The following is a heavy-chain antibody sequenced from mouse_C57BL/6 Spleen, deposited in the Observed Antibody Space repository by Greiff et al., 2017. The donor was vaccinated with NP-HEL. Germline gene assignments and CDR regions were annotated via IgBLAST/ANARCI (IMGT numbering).Heavy chain of an antibody. CDR3: ARGNGWYFDV. V-gene: IGHV5-17*01. Sequence: EVKLMESGGGLVKPGGSLKLSCAASGFTFSDYGMHWVRQAPEKGLEWVAYISSGSSTIYYADTVKGRFTISRDNAKNTLFLQMTSLRSEDTAMYYCARGNGWYFDVWGTGTTVTVSS. D-gene: IGHD2-1*01. J-gene: IGHJ1*03. CDR1: GFTFSDYG. CDR2: ISSGSSTI.